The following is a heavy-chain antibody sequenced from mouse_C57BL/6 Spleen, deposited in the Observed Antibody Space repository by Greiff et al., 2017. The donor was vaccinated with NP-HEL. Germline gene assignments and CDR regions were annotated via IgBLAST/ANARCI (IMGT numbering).Heavy chain of an antibody. CDR1: GYTFTSYW. CDR3: ARLEAGAMDY. Sequence: QVQLQQPGAELVKPGASVKLSCKASGYTFTSYWMQWVKQRPGQGLEWIGEIDPSDSYTNYNQKFKGKATLTVDTSSSTAYMQLSSLTSEDSAVYYCARLEAGAMDYWGQGTSVTVSS. V-gene: IGHV1-50*01. CDR2: IDPSDSYT. J-gene: IGHJ4*01.